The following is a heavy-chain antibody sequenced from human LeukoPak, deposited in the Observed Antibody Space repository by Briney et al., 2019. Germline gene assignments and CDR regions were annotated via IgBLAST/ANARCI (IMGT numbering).Heavy chain of an antibody. CDR2: INSDGSST. V-gene: IGHV3-74*01. J-gene: IGHJ4*02. Sequence: PGGSLRLSCSASGFIFSPYAMHWVRQAPGKGLVWVSHINSDGSSTNYADSVKGRFTISRDNAKNTLYLQMNSLRAEDTAVYYCARDGYQGFDYWGQGTLVTVSS. D-gene: IGHD5-18*01. CDR1: GFIFSPYA. CDR3: ARDGYQGFDY.